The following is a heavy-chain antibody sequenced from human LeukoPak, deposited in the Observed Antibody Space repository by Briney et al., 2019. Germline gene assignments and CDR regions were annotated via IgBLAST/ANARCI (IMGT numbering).Heavy chain of an antibody. Sequence: ASVKVSCKASGGTFSSYAISWVRQAPGQGLEWMGRIIPIFGTANYAQKFQGRVTITTDESTSTAYMELSSLRSEDTAVYYCARDEPNYYESSGYPDQYDYWGQGTLVTVSS. CDR3: ARDEPNYYESSGYPDQYDY. D-gene: IGHD3-22*01. J-gene: IGHJ4*02. CDR1: GGTFSSYA. CDR2: IIPIFGTA. V-gene: IGHV1-69*05.